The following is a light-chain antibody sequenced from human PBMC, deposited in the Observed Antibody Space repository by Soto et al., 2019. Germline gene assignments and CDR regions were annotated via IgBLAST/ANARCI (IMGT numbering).Light chain of an antibody. V-gene: IGLV1-40*01. CDR2: GNS. CDR1: SSNIGTGYD. CDR3: QSYDSSLSWV. Sequence: QPVLTQPPSVSGAPGQRVTISCTGSSSNIGTGYDVHWYQQLPGTAPKLLISGNSNRPSGVPDRFSGSKSGTSASLAITGLQAEDEADYYCQSYDSSLSWVFGGGTKLTVL. J-gene: IGLJ3*02.